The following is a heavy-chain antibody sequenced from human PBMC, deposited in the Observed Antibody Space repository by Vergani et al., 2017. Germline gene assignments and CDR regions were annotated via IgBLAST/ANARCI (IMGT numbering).Heavy chain of an antibody. V-gene: IGHV5-51*01. Sequence: EVQLVQSGAEVKKPGESLKISCKGSGYSFTSCWIGWVRQMPGKGLEWMGSIYPGDSDTRYSPSFQGQVTISADKSISTAYLQWSSLKASDTAMYYCARFDYYDSSGYYPGYYGMDVWGQGTTVTVSS. D-gene: IGHD3-22*01. CDR1: GYSFTSCW. CDR2: IYPGDSDT. J-gene: IGHJ6*02. CDR3: ARFDYYDSSGYYPGYYGMDV.